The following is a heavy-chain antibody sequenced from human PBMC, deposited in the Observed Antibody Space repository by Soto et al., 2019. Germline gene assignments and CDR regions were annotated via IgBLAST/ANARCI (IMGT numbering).Heavy chain of an antibody. CDR3: ARDFLGGEHPVYNNMDV. CDR2: VSWNSANI. CDR1: GFTFDDHA. V-gene: IGHV3-9*01. Sequence: DVQLVESGGGLVQPGRSLRLSCAASGFTFDDHAMHWVRQVPGKGLEWVSAVSWNSANIGYADSVKGRFTISRDNAKSSLYLQMNSLRPEDTALYYCARDFLGGEHPVYNNMDVWGQGTTVTVSS. J-gene: IGHJ6*02. D-gene: IGHD1-1*01.